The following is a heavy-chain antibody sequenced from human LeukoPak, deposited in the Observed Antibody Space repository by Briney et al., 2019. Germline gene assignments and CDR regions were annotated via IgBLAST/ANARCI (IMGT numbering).Heavy chain of an antibody. D-gene: IGHD4-17*01. CDR3: AKTSSPYYGDYEL. J-gene: IGHJ4*02. V-gene: IGHV3-23*01. Sequence: PGGSLTLSCAASGFTFSSYAMSWVRQPPGKGLEWVSAISGSGGSTYYADSVKGRFTISRDNSKNTLYLQMNSLRAEDTAVYYCAKTSSPYYGDYELWGQGTLVTVSS. CDR1: GFTFSSYA. CDR2: ISGSGGST.